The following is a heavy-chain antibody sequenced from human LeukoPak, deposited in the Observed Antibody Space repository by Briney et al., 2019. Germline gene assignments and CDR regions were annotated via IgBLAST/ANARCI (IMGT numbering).Heavy chain of an antibody. V-gene: IGHV3-7*01. CDR1: GFTFSNYW. Sequence: GGSLRLSCAASGFTFSNYWMSWVRQAPGKGLEWVANIKEDGSEKYYVDSVKGRFTISRDNAKNSLYLEMNSLRAEDTAVYYCARDLAAADAFDIWGQGTMVTVSS. CDR2: IKEDGSEK. CDR3: ARDLAAADAFDI. D-gene: IGHD6-13*01. J-gene: IGHJ3*02.